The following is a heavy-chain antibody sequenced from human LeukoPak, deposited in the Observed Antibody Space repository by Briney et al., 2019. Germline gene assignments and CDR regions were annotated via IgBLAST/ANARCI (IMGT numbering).Heavy chain of an antibody. CDR2: INHSGST. V-gene: IGHV4-34*01. CDR1: GGSFSGYY. J-gene: IGHJ4*02. CDR3: ASFPKMATMVDY. Sequence: SETLSLTCAVYGGSFSGYYWSWIRQPPGKGLEWIGEINHSGSTNYNPSLKSRVTISVDTSKNQFSLKLSSVTAADTAVYYCASFPKMATMVDYWGQGTLVTVSS. D-gene: IGHD5-24*01.